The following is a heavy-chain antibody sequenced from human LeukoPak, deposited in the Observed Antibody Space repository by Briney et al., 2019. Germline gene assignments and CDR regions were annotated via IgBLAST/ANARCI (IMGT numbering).Heavy chain of an antibody. Sequence: GASVKVSCKASGYTLTSYGISWVRQAPGQGLEWMGWISAYNGNTNYAQKLQGRVTMATDTSTSTAYMELRSLRSDDTAVYYCAGSIVGATTYYFDYWGQGTLVTVSS. V-gene: IGHV1-18*01. CDR1: GYTLTSYG. CDR3: AGSIVGATTYYFDY. J-gene: IGHJ4*02. CDR2: ISAYNGNT. D-gene: IGHD1-26*01.